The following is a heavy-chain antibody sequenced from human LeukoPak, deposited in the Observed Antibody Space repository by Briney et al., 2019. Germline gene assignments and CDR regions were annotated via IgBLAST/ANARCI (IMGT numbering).Heavy chain of an antibody. CDR2: IKQDGSEK. D-gene: IGHD3-10*01. CDR1: GFTFSSYW. V-gene: IGHV3-7*03. J-gene: IGHJ6*04. Sequence: GGSRRLSCAASGFTFSSYWMSWVRQAPGKGLEWVANIKQDGSEKYYVDSVKGRFTISRDNAKNSLYLQMNSLRAEDTAVYYCARVSYYPYYYYYYGMDVWGKGTTVTVSS. CDR3: ARVSYYPYYYYYYGMDV.